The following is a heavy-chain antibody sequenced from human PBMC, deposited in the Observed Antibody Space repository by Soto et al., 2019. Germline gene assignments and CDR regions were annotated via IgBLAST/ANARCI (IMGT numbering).Heavy chain of an antibody. CDR3: AREVFCSSSSCQVRYGMDV. V-gene: IGHV3-53*01. CDR2: INSCGST. J-gene: IGHJ6*02. Sequence: PGGSLRLSCAASGFTVSSHYMSWVRQAPGKGLEWVSVINSCGSTYYADSVKGRFTISRDHSRNTLYLQMNSLRVEDTAVYYCAREVFCSSSSCQVRYGMDVWGQGTTVTVSS. D-gene: IGHD2-2*01. CDR1: GFTVSSHY.